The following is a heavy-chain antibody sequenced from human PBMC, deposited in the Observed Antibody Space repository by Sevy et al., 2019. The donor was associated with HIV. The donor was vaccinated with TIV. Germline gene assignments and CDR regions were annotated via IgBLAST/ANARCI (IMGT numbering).Heavy chain of an antibody. CDR3: AREGGAYYYDSSGHNGGIAY. V-gene: IGHV4-34*01. CDR2: INHSGST. D-gene: IGHD3-22*01. CDR1: GGSFSGYY. J-gene: IGHJ4*02. Sequence: SETLSLTCAVYGGSFSGYYWSWIRQPPGKGLEWIGEINHSGSTNYNPSLKSRITISVDTSKNKFSLKLSSVTAADTAVYYCAREGGAYYYDSSGHNGGIAYWGQGTLVTVSS.